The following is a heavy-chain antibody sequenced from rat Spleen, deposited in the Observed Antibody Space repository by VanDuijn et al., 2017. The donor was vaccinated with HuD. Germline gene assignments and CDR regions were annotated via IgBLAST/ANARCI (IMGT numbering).Heavy chain of an antibody. CDR2: IPNTGDNT. V-gene: IGHV5-31*01. J-gene: IGHJ1*01. CDR1: GFTFNNYW. CDR3: TREGGSPYWYFDF. Sequence: EVQLVESGGGLVQPGGSLKLSCVASGFTFNNYWMTWIRQAPGKGLEWVASIPNTGDNTYYPDSVKGRFTVSRDDAKSTLYLQMNSLRSVDTATYYCTREGGSPYWYFDFWGPGTMVTVSS. D-gene: IGHD5-1*01.